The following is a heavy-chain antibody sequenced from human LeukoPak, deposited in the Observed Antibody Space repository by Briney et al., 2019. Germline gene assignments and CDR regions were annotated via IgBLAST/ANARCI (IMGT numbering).Heavy chain of an antibody. CDR2: IYTSGST. V-gene: IGHV4-4*07. Sequence: SETLPLTCTVSGGSISSYYWSWIRQPAGKGLEWIGRIYTSGSTNYNPSLKSRVAMSVDTSKNQFSLKLSSVTAADTAVYYCARVTGLKGYYMDVWGKGTTVTVSS. J-gene: IGHJ6*03. D-gene: IGHD4-23*01. CDR1: GGSISSYY. CDR3: ARVTGLKGYYMDV.